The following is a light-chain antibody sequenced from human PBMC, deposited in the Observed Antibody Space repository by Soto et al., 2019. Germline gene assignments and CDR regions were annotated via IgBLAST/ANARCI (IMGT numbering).Light chain of an antibody. CDR2: GVS. Sequence: QSALTQPRSVSGSPGQSVTISCTGTSSDVGYYPYVSWYQQHPGKAPKLIIYGVSNRPSGVPDRFSGSKSGNTASLTISGLQPEDEAEYHCCSFAGNYWLFGGGTQLTVL. V-gene: IGLV2-11*01. CDR3: CSFAGNYWL. J-gene: IGLJ3*02. CDR1: SSDVGYYPY.